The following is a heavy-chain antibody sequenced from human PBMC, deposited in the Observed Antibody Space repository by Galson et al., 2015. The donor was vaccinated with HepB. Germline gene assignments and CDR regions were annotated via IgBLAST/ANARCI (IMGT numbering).Heavy chain of an antibody. V-gene: IGHV1-69*06. D-gene: IGHD3-10*01. CDR1: GGTFSSYA. Sequence: SVKVSCKASGGTFSSYAISWVRQAPGQGLEWMGGIIPIFGTANYAQKFQGRVTITADKSTSTAYMELSSLRSEDTAVYYCARGGSGSYYLEGWFDPWGQGTLVTVSS. CDR2: IIPIFGTA. J-gene: IGHJ5*02. CDR3: ARGGSGSYYLEGWFDP.